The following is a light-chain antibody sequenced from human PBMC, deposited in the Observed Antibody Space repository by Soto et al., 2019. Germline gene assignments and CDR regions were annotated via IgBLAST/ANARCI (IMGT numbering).Light chain of an antibody. Sequence: QSALTQPASVSGSPGQSITISCIGISSDGGSYVSWYQQHPRKAPNAIIYEGTTRPAGVSNRFSGSESGNTSSLTVSGLLSEAESHYYCCSYARGSAVFGGGTKLTVL. CDR1: SSDGGSY. CDR3: CSYARGSAV. V-gene: IGLV2-23*01. CDR2: EGT. J-gene: IGLJ3*02.